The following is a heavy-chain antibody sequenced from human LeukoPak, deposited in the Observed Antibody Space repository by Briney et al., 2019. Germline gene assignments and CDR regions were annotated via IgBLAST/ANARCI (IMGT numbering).Heavy chain of an antibody. J-gene: IGHJ4*02. V-gene: IGHV4-4*07. CDR3: ARYDSSWFDY. D-gene: IGHD6-13*01. CDR2: IYSSGIT. CDR1: GGSISDYY. Sequence: SETLSLTCTVSGGSISDYYWNWIRQPAGRGLEWIGRIYSSGITNYSPSLKSRVTLSMDTFKNQFSLKLSSVTAADTAIYYCARYDSSWFDYWGQGTLVTVSS.